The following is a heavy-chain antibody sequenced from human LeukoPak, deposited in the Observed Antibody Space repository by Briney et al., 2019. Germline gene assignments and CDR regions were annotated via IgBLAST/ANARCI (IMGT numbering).Heavy chain of an antibody. CDR1: GFTFSRNA. V-gene: IGHV3-23*01. D-gene: IGHD6-13*01. CDR2: INDNGRTT. J-gene: IGHJ4*02. CDR3: ARDVHTSSWLDFAH. Sequence: GGSLRLSCAASGFTFSRNALSWVRQAPGKGLEWVSGINDNGRTTYYADSVKGRFTISRDNSKNTLYLQMNSLRAEDTALYYCARDVHTSSWLDFAHWAQGTLVTVSS.